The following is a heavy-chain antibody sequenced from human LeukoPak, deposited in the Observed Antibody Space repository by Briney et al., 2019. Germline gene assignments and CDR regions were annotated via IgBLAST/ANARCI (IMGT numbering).Heavy chain of an antibody. J-gene: IGHJ3*02. CDR3: ARVITIFGVVMNAFDI. V-gene: IGHV4-4*07. CDR1: GGSISSYY. Sequence: ASETLSLTCTVSGGSISSYYWGWIRQPAGKGLEWIGRIYTSGSTNYNPSLKSRVTMSVDTSKNQFSLKLSPVTAADTAVYYCARVITIFGVVMNAFDIWGQGTMVTVSS. D-gene: IGHD3-3*01. CDR2: IYTSGST.